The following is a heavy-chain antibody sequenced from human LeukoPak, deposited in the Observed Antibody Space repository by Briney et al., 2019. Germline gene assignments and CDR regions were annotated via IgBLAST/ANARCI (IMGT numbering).Heavy chain of an antibody. Sequence: SETLSLTCTVSGGSISSYYWSWIRQPPGEGLEWIGYTYYTGTTNYNPSLQSRVTVSMDTSKNQFSLKLSSVTAADTAVYYCARDRARAIAVAATGWFDPWGQGTLVTVSS. D-gene: IGHD6-19*01. CDR2: TYYTGTT. CDR1: GGSISSYY. J-gene: IGHJ5*02. CDR3: ARDRARAIAVAATGWFDP. V-gene: IGHV4-59*01.